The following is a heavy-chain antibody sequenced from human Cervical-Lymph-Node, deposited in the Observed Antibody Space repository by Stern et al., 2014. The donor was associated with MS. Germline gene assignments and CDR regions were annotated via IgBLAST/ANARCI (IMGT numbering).Heavy chain of an antibody. CDR1: GFPVSASY. V-gene: IGHV3-66*01. CDR3: AREIAGSRFED. Sequence: EVQLVESGGGLVQPGGSLRLSCEASGFPVSASYMNWVRQAPGKGLEWVSRIHTIGTTHYADSVKGRFTISRANAKNALYLQMDSLRVEDTAVYYCAREIAGSRFEDWGRGTLVAVSP. D-gene: IGHD6-13*01. J-gene: IGHJ4*02. CDR2: IHTIGTT.